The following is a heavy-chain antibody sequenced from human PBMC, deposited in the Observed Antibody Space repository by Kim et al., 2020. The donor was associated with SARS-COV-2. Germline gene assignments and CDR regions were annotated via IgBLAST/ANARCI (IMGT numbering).Heavy chain of an antibody. V-gene: IGHV4-34*01. CDR3: ARGLWQQVAATRPVWFDP. Sequence: SETLSLTCAVYGGSFSGYYWSWIRQPPGKGLEWIGEINHSGSTNYNPSLKSRVTISVDTSKNQFSLKLSSVTAADTAVYYCARGLWQQVAATRPVWFDPWGQGTLVTVSS. J-gene: IGHJ5*02. D-gene: IGHD2-15*01. CDR2: INHSGST. CDR1: GGSFSGYY.